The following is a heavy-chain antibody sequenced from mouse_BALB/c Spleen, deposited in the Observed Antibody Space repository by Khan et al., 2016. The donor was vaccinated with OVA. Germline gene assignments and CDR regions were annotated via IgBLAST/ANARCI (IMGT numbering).Heavy chain of an antibody. CDR3: ARSGGNFHWYFDV. CDR1: GFTFSNFG. Sequence: EVELVESGGGLVQPGGSRKLSCAASGFTFSNFGMHWVRQAPKKGLEWVAYMSSGSSTIYYVDTVKGRFTISRDNLKNILFLQMTSLRSEDTAMYYGARSGGNFHWYFDVWGAGTSVTVSS. D-gene: IGHD3-1*01. V-gene: IGHV5-17*02. CDR2: MSSGSSTI. J-gene: IGHJ1*01.